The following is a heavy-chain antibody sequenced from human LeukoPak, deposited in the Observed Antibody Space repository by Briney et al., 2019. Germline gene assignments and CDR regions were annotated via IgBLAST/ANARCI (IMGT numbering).Heavy chain of an antibody. CDR2: ISSNGGST. V-gene: IGHV3-64*01. D-gene: IGHD4-23*01. J-gene: IGHJ6*02. CDR3: ARFRAKVGYYYGMDV. Sequence: PGGSLGLSCAASGFTFSSYAVHWVRQAPGKGLEYVSAISSNGGSTYYANSVKGRFTISRDNSKNTLYLQMGSLRAEDMAVYYCARFRAKVGYYYGMDVWGQGTTVTVSS. CDR1: GFTFSSYA.